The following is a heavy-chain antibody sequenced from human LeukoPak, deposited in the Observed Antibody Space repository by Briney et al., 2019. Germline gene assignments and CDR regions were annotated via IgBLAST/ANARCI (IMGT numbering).Heavy chain of an antibody. CDR3: ARVFDYKGYGAGDAFDI. J-gene: IGHJ3*02. CDR1: GGSISSYY. Sequence: SETLSLTCTVSGGSISSYYWSWIRQPPGKGLEWIGYIYYSGSTNYNPSLKSRATISVDTSKNQFSLKLSSVTAADTAVYYCARVFDYKGYGAGDAFDIWGQGTMVTVSS. D-gene: IGHD3-16*01. CDR2: IYYSGST. V-gene: IGHV4-59*01.